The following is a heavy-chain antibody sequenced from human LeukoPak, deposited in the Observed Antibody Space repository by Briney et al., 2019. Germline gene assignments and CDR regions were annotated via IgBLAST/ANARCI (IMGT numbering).Heavy chain of an antibody. J-gene: IGHJ6*03. Sequence: PSETLSLTCTVSGYSISSGYYWGWIRPPPGKGLEWIGSIYHSGSTYYNPSLKSRVTISVDTSKNQFSLKLSSVTAADTAVYYCARGLYRRYMDVWGKGTTVTISS. V-gene: IGHV4-38-2*02. CDR1: GYSISSGYY. CDR3: ARGLYRRYMDV. CDR2: IYHSGST. D-gene: IGHD2-8*01.